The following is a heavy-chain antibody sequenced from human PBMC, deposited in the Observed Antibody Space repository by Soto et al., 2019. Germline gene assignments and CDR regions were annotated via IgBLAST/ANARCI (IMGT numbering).Heavy chain of an antibody. CDR1: GFTFSSYD. J-gene: IGHJ4*02. V-gene: IGHV3-23*01. CDR3: TKEKYFVGD. D-gene: IGHD3-9*01. CDR2: ISGSGATT. Sequence: EVQLLESGGGLVQPGGSLSLSCAASGFTFSSYDMSWVRQAPGKGLEWVSAISGSGATTYYTDSVKGRFTISRDNSKNTLYLQTNSLRAEDTAVDYCTKEKYFVGDWGQGTLVTVSS.